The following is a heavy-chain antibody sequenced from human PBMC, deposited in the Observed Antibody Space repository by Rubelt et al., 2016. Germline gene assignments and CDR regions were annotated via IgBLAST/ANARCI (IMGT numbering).Heavy chain of an antibody. J-gene: IGHJ4*02. CDR3: ARVTMARGVQPSDY. V-gene: IGHV3-66*01. D-gene: IGHD3-10*01. Sequence: YYADSVKGRFTISRDNSKNTLYLQMNSLRAEDTAVYYCARVTMARGVQPSDYWGQGTLVTVSS.